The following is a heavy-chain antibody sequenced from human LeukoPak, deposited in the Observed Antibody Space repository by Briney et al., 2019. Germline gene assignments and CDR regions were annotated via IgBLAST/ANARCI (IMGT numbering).Heavy chain of an antibody. J-gene: IGHJ4*02. Sequence: GGSLRLSCTASGFTVGDNYMRWVRQAPGKGLEWVSNIYISGSAYYADSVKGRITISKDNSKKTMYLEMNSLRADDTAVYYCAKTPKTGSFDYWGQGTLVTVSS. V-gene: IGHV3-66*01. CDR2: IYISGSA. CDR3: AKTPKTGSFDY. CDR1: GFTVGDNY. D-gene: IGHD7-27*01.